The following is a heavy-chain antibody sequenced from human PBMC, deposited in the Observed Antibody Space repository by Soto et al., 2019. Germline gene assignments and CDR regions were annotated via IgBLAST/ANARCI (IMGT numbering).Heavy chain of an antibody. Sequence: QVQLQESGPGLVKPSETLSLTCTVSGGSISSYYWSWIRQPPGKGLECIGYIYYSGSTNYNPSLKSRVTISVDTSKTQCSLELSSVTAADTAVYYCARDRSGQDYADWFDPWCQGTLVTVSS. D-gene: IGHD4-17*01. J-gene: IGHJ5*02. CDR2: IYYSGST. CDR3: ARDRSGQDYADWFDP. CDR1: GGSISSYY. V-gene: IGHV4-59*01.